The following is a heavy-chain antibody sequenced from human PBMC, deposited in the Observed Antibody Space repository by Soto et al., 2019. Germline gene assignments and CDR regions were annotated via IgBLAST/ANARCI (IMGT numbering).Heavy chain of an antibody. D-gene: IGHD3-10*01. CDR2: FKSKTDGGTT. V-gene: IGHV3-15*07. Sequence: PGGSLRLSCAASGFTFSNAWMNWVRQAPGKGLEWVGRFKSKTDGGTTDYAAPVKGRFTISRDDSKNTLYLQMNSLKTEDTAVYYCASHITMVRGVLDYWGQGTLVTVSS. CDR3: ASHITMVRGVLDY. CDR1: GFTFSNAW. J-gene: IGHJ4*02.